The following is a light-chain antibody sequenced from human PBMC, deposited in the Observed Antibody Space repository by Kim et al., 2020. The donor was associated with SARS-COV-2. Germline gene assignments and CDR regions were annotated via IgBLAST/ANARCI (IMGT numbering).Light chain of an antibody. V-gene: IGKV3-11*01. Sequence: APGERSTLSCRASQSVSSYLAWYQQKPGQAPRLLIYDASNRATGIPARFRGSGSGTDFTRTISSLEPEDFAVYYCQQRSNWPPLTFGGGTKVDIK. CDR3: QQRSNWPPLT. CDR2: DAS. CDR1: QSVSSY. J-gene: IGKJ4*01.